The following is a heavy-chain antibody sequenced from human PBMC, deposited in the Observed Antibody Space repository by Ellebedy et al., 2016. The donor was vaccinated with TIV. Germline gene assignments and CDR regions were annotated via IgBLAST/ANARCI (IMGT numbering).Heavy chain of an antibody. V-gene: IGHV1-46*01. CDR2: INPSGGST. Sequence: AASVKVSCKASGYTFTSYYMHWVRQAPRQGLEGMGIINPSGGSTSYAQKFQGRVSMTRDTSTSTVYMELSSLRSEDTAVYYCAKELSGSTYYFDYWGQGTLVTVSS. J-gene: IGHJ4*02. CDR1: GYTFTSYY. D-gene: IGHD1-26*01. CDR3: AKELSGSTYYFDY.